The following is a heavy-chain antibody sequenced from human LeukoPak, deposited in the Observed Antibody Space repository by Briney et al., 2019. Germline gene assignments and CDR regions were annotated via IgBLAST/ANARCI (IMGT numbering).Heavy chain of an antibody. D-gene: IGHD1-26*01. CDR3: AKSRYEYSGSYLSY. V-gene: IGHV3-23*01. CDR1: GFTFSSYA. Sequence: GGSLRLPCAASGFTFSSYAMSWVRQAPGKGLEWVSAISGSGGSTYYADSVKGRFTISRDNSKNTLYLQMNSLRAEDTAVYYCAKSRYEYSGSYLSYWGQGTLVTVSS. CDR2: ISGSGGST. J-gene: IGHJ4*02.